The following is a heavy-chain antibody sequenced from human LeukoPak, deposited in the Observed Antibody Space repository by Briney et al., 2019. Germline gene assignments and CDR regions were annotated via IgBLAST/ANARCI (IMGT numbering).Heavy chain of an antibody. CDR3: ARHLSPSASFDP. V-gene: IGHV4-4*09. CDR1: GGSISSYY. J-gene: IGHJ5*02. Sequence: SETLSLTCTVSGGSISSYYWSWIRQPPGKGLEWIGYIFTSGSTSYNPSLKSRGTVSVDTSKNQFSLRLSSVTAADTAVYYCARHLSPSASFDPWGQGTLVTVSS. CDR2: IFTSGST. D-gene: IGHD2/OR15-2a*01.